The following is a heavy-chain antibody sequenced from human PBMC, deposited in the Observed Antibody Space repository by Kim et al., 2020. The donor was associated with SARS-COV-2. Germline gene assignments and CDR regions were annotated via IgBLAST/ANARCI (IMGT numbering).Heavy chain of an antibody. CDR3: ARVWRSSGWYSGES. CDR1: GGSFSGYY. Sequence: SETLSLTCAVYGGSFSGYYWSWIRQPPGKGLEWIGEINHSGSTNYNPSLKSRVTISVDTSKNQFSLKLSSVTAADTAVYYCARVWRSSGWYSGESWGQGTLVTVSS. D-gene: IGHD6-19*01. J-gene: IGHJ5*02. CDR2: INHSGST. V-gene: IGHV4-34*01.